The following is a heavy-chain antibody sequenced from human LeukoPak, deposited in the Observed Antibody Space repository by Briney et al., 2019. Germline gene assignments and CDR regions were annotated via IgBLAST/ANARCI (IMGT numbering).Heavy chain of an antibody. CDR3: ARGYYDSSGYYLNFDY. V-gene: IGHV4-39*01. J-gene: IGHJ4*02. CDR2: IYYSGST. Sequence: KELEWIGSIYYSGSTYSNPSLKSPGTISVDTSKNQFSLKLSSVTAADTAVYYCARGYYDSSGYYLNFDYWGQGTLVTVSS. D-gene: IGHD3-22*01.